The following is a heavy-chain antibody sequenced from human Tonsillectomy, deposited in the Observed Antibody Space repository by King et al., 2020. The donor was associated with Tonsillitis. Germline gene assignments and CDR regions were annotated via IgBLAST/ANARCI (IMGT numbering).Heavy chain of an antibody. V-gene: IGHV3-7*03. Sequence: EVQLVESGGGSVQPGGSLRLSCAASGFSISDYWMSWVRQAPGRGLEWVANIKQGGSERYYVDSMKGRFTISRDNAKNSLYLQMNSLRAEDTAVYYCARRKRGWDTDFFDIWGQGTMVTVSS. D-gene: IGHD1-26*01. J-gene: IGHJ3*02. CDR2: IKQGGSER. CDR3: ARRKRGWDTDFFDI. CDR1: GFSISDYW.